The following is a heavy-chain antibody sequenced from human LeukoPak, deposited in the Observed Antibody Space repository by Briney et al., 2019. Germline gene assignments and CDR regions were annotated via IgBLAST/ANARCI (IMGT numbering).Heavy chain of an antibody. D-gene: IGHD1-26*01. J-gene: IGHJ6*03. Sequence: GGSLRLSCTASGFTFINYSMNWVRQAPGKGLEWVSSISTNSAFIYYADSVKGRFTISRDNAKNSLYLQMNSLRAEDTAVYYCARDGTNPYYYYYYMDVWGKGTTVTVSS. CDR2: ISTNSAFI. CDR1: GFTFINYS. CDR3: ARDGTNPYYYYYYMDV. V-gene: IGHV3-21*01.